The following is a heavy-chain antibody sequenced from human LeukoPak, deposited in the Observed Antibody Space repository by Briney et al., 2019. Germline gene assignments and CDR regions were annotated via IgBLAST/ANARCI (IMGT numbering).Heavy chain of an antibody. J-gene: IGHJ4*02. D-gene: IGHD5-24*01. CDR2: INHSGST. CDR1: GGSFSGYY. V-gene: IGHV4-34*01. Sequence: PSETLSLTCAVYGGSFSGYYWSWIRQPPGKGLEWIGEINHSGSTNYNPSLKSRVTISVDTSKNQFSLKLSSVTAADTAVYYCARRLTGVATIYLAPGRSHFDYWGQGTLVTVSS. CDR3: ARRLTGVATIYLAPGRSHFDY.